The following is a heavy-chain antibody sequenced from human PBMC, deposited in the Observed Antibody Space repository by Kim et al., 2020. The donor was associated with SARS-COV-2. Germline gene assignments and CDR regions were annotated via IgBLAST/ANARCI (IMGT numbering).Heavy chain of an antibody. CDR2: ISYDGSNK. J-gene: IGHJ6*02. D-gene: IGHD2-2*01. CDR3: AREGPAVPAASHDYYYGMDV. Sequence: GGSLRLSCAASGFTFSSYGMHWVRQAPGKGLEWVAVISYDGSNKYYADSVKGRFTISRDNSKNTLYLQMNSLRAEDTAVYYCAREGPAVPAASHDYYYGMDVWGQGTTVTVSS. CDR1: GFTFSSYG. V-gene: IGHV3-33*05.